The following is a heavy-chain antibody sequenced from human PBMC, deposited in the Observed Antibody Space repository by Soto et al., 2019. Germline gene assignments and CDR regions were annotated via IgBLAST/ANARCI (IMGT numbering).Heavy chain of an antibody. Sequence: QVQLVQSGAEVKKPGSSVKVSCKASGDTFTIFAISWVRQAPGQGLEWMGGIIPTIGTTNYAQRFQGRITITGDESTGKAYMELRSLKSEDTAVYYCARDLGSGYDPGDYWGQGTLVTVSS. J-gene: IGHJ4*02. D-gene: IGHD5-12*01. CDR2: IIPTIGTT. V-gene: IGHV1-69*12. CDR1: GDTFTIFA. CDR3: ARDLGSGYDPGDY.